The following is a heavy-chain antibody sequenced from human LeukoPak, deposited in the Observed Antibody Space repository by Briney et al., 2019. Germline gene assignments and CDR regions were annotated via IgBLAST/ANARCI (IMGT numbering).Heavy chain of an antibody. J-gene: IGHJ4*02. D-gene: IGHD4-17*01. CDR1: GGSISSYY. CDR3: ARGQDYGDYVDY. CDR2: IYYSGST. Sequence: PSETLSLTCTVSGGSISSYYWSWIRQHPANGLEWIGYIYYSGSTNYNPSLKSRVTISVDTSKNQFSLKLSSVTAADAAVYYCARGQDYGDYVDYWGQGTLVTVSS. V-gene: IGHV4-59*01.